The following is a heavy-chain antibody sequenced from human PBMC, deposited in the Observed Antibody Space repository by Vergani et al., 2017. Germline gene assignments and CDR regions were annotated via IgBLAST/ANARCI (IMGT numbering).Heavy chain of an antibody. V-gene: IGHV3-30*18. CDR1: GFTFSSYG. Sequence: QVQLVESGGGVVQPGRSLRLSCAASGFTFSSYGMHWVRQAPGKGLEWVAVISYDGSNKYYADSVKGRFTISRDNSKNTLYLQMNNLRAEDTAVYYCAKDQGWFDPWGQGTLVTVSS. CDR3: AKDQGWFDP. J-gene: IGHJ5*02. CDR2: ISYDGSNK.